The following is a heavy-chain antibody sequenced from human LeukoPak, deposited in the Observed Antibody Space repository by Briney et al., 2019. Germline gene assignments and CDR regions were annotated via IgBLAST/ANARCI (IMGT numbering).Heavy chain of an antibody. Sequence: SQTLSLTCAVSGGSISSGGYSWSWIRQPPGKGLEWLGYIYHSGSTYYNPSLKSRVTISVDRSKNQFSLKLSSVTAADTAVYYCARDRAREYYYDSSGYYDYWGQGTLVTVSS. J-gene: IGHJ4*02. CDR2: IYHSGST. CDR3: ARDRAREYYYDSSGYYDY. D-gene: IGHD3-22*01. V-gene: IGHV4-30-2*01. CDR1: GGSISSGGYS.